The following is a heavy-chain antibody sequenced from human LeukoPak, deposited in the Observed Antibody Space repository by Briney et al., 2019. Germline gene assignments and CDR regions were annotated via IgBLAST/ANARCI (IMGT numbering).Heavy chain of an antibody. CDR3: ARGGSSGKFDY. J-gene: IGHJ4*02. CDR1: GGSISSGSYY. D-gene: IGHD1-26*01. V-gene: IGHV4-39*07. CDR2: INHSGST. Sequence: TLSLTCTVSGGSISSGSYYWSWIRQPPGKGLEWIGEINHSGSTNYNPSLKSRVTISVDTSKNQFSLKLSSVTAADTAVYYCARGGSSGKFDYWGQGTLVTVSS.